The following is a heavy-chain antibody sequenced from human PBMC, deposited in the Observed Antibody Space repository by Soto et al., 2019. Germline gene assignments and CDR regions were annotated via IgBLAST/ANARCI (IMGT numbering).Heavy chain of an antibody. J-gene: IGHJ4*02. CDR2: IIPIFGTA. Sequence: QVQLVQSGAEVKKPGSSVKVSCTASGGTFSSYAISWVRQAPGQGLEWMGGIIPIFGTANYAQKFQGRVTITADESTSTAYMELSSLSSEDTAVYYCARGKWELLEASLDYWGKGTEVTVSS. V-gene: IGHV1-69*01. CDR3: ARGKWELLEASLDY. CDR1: GGTFSSYA. D-gene: IGHD1-26*01.